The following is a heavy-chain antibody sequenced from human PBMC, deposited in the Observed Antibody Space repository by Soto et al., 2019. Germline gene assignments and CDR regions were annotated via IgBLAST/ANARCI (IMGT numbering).Heavy chain of an antibody. V-gene: IGHV3-23*01. D-gene: IGHD3-10*01. Sequence: GGSLRLSCAASGFTFSRHWMTWVRQAPGKGLEWVSTISGGSSVTYYGDSVKGRFTISRDNAKKTLFLQLNRLSAEDTATYYCAKVLSKNYYYPFDFWGQGTQVTVSS. CDR3: AKVLSKNYYYPFDF. CDR1: GFTFSRHW. CDR2: ISGGSSVT. J-gene: IGHJ4*02.